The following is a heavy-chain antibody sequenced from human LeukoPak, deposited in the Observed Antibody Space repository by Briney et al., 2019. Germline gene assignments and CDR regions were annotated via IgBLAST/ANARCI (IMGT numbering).Heavy chain of an antibody. CDR1: GFTFSGSA. V-gene: IGHV3-73*01. CDR3: ARALVSDGYDY. CDR2: IRSKANSYAT. J-gene: IGHJ4*02. D-gene: IGHD1-26*01. Sequence: GGSLRLSCAASGFTFSGSAMHWVRQASGKGLEWVGRIRSKANSYATAYAASVKGRFTISRDDSKNTLYLQMNSLRAEDTAVYYCARALVSDGYDYWGQGTLVTVSS.